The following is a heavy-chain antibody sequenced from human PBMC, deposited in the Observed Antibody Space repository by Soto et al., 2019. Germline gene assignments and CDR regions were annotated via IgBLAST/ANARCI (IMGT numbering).Heavy chain of an antibody. V-gene: IGHV3-30-3*01. CDR1: GFTFSRHT. CDR2: IAADGRNT. D-gene: IGHD3-3*01. Sequence: QVQLVESGGGGVQPGRSLRLSCAASGFTFSRHTMHWVRQAPGKGLEWVAAIAADGRNTYYADSVQGRFTISRDNSKNTLYLKMNSLSNEDTAVHHCARGVYYDFWSGFNTHPYYFDDWGQGTLVTVSS. J-gene: IGHJ4*02. CDR3: ARGVYYDFWSGFNTHPYYFDD.